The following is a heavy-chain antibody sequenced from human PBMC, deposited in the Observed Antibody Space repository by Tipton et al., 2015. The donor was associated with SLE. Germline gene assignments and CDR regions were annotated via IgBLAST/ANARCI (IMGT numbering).Heavy chain of an antibody. D-gene: IGHD3-22*01. CDR3: TRGYYDSSGYSFDY. V-gene: IGHV3-30*04. J-gene: IGHJ4*02. Sequence: SLRLSCAASGFTFTTYAMHWVRQAPGKGLEWVALISHDGSNKYYADSVKGRFTISRDNSKNTLYLQMNSLRAEDTAVYYCTRGYYDSSGYSFDYWGQGTLVTVSS. CDR1: GFTFTTYA. CDR2: ISHDGSNK.